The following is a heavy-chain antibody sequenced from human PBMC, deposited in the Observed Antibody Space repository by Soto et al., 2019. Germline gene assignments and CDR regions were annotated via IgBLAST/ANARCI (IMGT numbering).Heavy chain of an antibody. D-gene: IGHD3-10*01. Sequence: LQESGPGLMKPSETLSLTCSISGGSINGNNYSWGWIRQPPGRGLEWIGNTYSSGGAYYDPSFKSRASISVDTSKSQVFLKLTSVTAADTAIYYCARTRGSAVYFYFYGLDVWGHGTTVTVSS. V-gene: IGHV4-39*07. CDR3: ARTRGSAVYFYFYGLDV. J-gene: IGHJ6*02. CDR1: GGSINGNNYS. CDR2: TYSSGGA.